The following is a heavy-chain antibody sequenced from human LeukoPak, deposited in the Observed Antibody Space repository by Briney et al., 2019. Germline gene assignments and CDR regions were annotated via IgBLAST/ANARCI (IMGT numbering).Heavy chain of an antibody. CDR2: ISTSGST. D-gene: IGHD6-6*01. V-gene: IGHV4-4*09. CDR1: GGSISSYY. Sequence: SETLSLTCTVSGGSISSYYWSWIRQPPGKGREWIGYISTSGSTIYNPSLKSRVTISTDTSKNQFSLKLSSVTAADTAVYYCARQEYSSPLYNWFDPWGQGTLVTVSS. CDR3: ARQEYSSPLYNWFDP. J-gene: IGHJ5*02.